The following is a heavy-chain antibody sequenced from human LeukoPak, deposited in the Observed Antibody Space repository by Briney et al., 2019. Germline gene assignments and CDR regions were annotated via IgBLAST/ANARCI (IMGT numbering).Heavy chain of an antibody. V-gene: IGHV4-30-4*07. D-gene: IGHD3-22*01. CDR1: GGSISSGGYS. CDR3: ARESYYYDSSGYAKHNWFDP. Sequence: SQTLSLTCAVSGGSISSGGYSWSWIRQPPGKGLEWIGYIYYSGSTYYNPSLKSRVTISVDTSKNQFSLKLSSVTAADTAVYYCARESYYYDSSGYAKHNWFDPWGQGTLVTVSS. J-gene: IGHJ5*02. CDR2: IYYSGST.